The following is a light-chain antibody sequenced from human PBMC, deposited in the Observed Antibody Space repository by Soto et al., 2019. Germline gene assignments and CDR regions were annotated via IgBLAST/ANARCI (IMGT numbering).Light chain of an antibody. Sequence: QSALTQPRSVSGSPGQSVTISCTGTNIDVGGYNYVSWYQHHPGKAPQLMIYDVAKRPSGVPDRFSGSKSGNTASLTISGLQTEDEADYYCCSYVGSYNVIFGGGTKVTVL. CDR1: NIDVGGYNY. CDR3: CSYVGSYNVI. V-gene: IGLV2-11*01. CDR2: DVA. J-gene: IGLJ2*01.